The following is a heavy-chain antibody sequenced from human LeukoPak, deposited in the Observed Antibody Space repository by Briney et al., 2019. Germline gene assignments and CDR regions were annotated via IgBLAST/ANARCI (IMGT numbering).Heavy chain of an antibody. CDR1: GGSISSYY. D-gene: IGHD5-18*01. CDR3: ARCRYSYGDCDAFDI. J-gene: IGHJ3*02. Sequence: SETLSLTCTVSGGSISSYYWSWIWQPPGKGLEWIGYIYYSGSTNYNPSLKSRVTISVDTSKNQFSLKLSSVTAADTPVYYCARCRYSYGDCDAFDIWGQGTMVTVSS. V-gene: IGHV4-59*01. CDR2: IYYSGST.